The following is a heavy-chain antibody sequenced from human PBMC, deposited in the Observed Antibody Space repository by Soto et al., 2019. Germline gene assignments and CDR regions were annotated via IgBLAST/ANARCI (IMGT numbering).Heavy chain of an antibody. D-gene: IGHD3-10*01. J-gene: IGHJ4*02. CDR1: GFTFSSYA. Sequence: EVQLLESWGGLVQPGGSLRLSCAASGFTFSSYAMWWVRQAPGKGLECVSAISGGGETTYYADSVKGRFTISRDNSKNTLYLQMNSLRAEDTAVYYCAFISGSGSYYFDYWGQGTLVTVSS. CDR2: ISGGGETT. CDR3: AFISGSGSYYFDY. V-gene: IGHV3-23*01.